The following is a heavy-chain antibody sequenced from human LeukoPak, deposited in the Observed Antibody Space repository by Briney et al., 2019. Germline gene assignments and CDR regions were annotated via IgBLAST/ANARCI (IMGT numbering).Heavy chain of an antibody. J-gene: IGHJ4*02. Sequence: GGSLRLSCAASGFTFSSYWMSWVRQAPGKGLEWVASIKQDGTEKYYVDSVKGRFTISKDNAKNSLYLQMNSLRAEDTAVYYCAREGDDFWSGLPYYFDYWGQGTLVTVSS. CDR1: GFTFSSYW. CDR3: AREGDDFWSGLPYYFDY. V-gene: IGHV3-7*01. D-gene: IGHD3-3*01. CDR2: IKQDGTEK.